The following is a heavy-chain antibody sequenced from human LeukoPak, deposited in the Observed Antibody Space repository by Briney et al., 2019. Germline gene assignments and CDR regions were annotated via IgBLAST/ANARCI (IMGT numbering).Heavy chain of an antibody. CDR2: ISAYNGNT. CDR1: GYTFTSYG. J-gene: IGHJ4*02. V-gene: IGHV1-18*01. D-gene: IGHD2-2*01. CDR3: ARVERAGVMQLPDY. Sequence: ASVKVSCKASGYTFTSYGISWVRQAPGQGLEWMGWISAYNGNTNYAQKLQGRVTMTTDTSTSTAYMERRSLRSDDRTVYYRARVERAGVMQLPDYWGQGTLVTVSS.